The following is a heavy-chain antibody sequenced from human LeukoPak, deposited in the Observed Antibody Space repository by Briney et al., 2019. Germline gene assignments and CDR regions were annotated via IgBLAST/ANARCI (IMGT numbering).Heavy chain of an antibody. J-gene: IGHJ4*02. D-gene: IGHD1-26*01. CDR1: GGSISTYY. V-gene: IGHV4-59*01. Sequence: SETLSLTCTVSGGSISTYYWNWLRQPPGKGLEWIGYIDYGGTANINPSLKSRGTLSIDTSRNQFSLKLSSVTAADTAMYYCARAGGSYSFDYWGQGSRVTVSS. CDR2: IDYGGTA. CDR3: ARAGGSYSFDY.